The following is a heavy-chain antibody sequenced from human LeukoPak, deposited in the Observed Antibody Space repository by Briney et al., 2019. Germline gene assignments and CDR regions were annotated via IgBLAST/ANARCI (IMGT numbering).Heavy chain of an antibody. CDR3: ARDGVGGDYYGSGSHTY. CDR1: GGSISSSSYY. V-gene: IGHV4-39*07. D-gene: IGHD3-10*01. CDR2: IYYSGST. Sequence: PSETLSLTCTVSGGSISSSSYYWGWIRQPPGKGLEWIGSIYYSGSTYYNPSLKSRVTISVDTSKNQFSLKLSSVTAADTAVYYCARDGVGGDYYGSGSHTYWGQGTLVTVSS. J-gene: IGHJ4*02.